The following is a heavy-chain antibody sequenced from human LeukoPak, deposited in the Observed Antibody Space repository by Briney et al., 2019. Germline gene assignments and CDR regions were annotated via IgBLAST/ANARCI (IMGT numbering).Heavy chain of an antibody. CDR1: GFTFSSYG. CDR3: ATGAVGATVCDY. V-gene: IGHV1-24*01. Sequence: GRSLRLSCAASGFTFSSYGMHWVRQAPGKGLEWMGGFDPEDGETIYAQKFQGRVTMTEDTSTDTAYMELSSLRSEDTAVYYCATGAVGATVCDYWGQGTLVTVSS. J-gene: IGHJ4*02. D-gene: IGHD1-26*01. CDR2: FDPEDGET.